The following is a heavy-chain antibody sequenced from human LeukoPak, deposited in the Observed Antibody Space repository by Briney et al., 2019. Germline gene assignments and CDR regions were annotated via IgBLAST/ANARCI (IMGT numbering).Heavy chain of an antibody. CDR2: ISWNSGSI. D-gene: IGHD6-19*01. V-gene: IGHV3-9*01. CDR1: GFTFTSYW. Sequence: PGGSLRLSCGASGFTFTSYWMSWVRQALGKGLEWVSGISWNSGSIGYADSVKGRFTISRDNAKNSLYLQMNSLRAEDTALYYCAKGGSSGWYEDYFDYWGQGTLVTVSS. CDR3: AKGGSSGWYEDYFDY. J-gene: IGHJ4*02.